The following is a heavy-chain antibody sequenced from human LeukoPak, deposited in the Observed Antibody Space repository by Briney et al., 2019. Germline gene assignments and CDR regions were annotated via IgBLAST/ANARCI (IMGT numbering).Heavy chain of an antibody. V-gene: IGHV3-74*01. CDR2: ISTVGSSA. CDR3: ARVNVCPRCHFDY. Sequence: GRSLRLSCAASGFTFSSYWMHWVRQAPGKGLVWVSRISTVGSSAIYADSVKGRFTISRDNAKSTLYLQMNSLRAEDTAVYYCARVNVCPRCHFDYWGQGTLVIVSS. J-gene: IGHJ4*02. CDR1: GFTFSSYW. D-gene: IGHD3-16*01.